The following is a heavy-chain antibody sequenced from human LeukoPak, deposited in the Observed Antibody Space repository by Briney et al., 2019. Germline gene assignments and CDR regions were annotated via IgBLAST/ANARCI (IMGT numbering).Heavy chain of an antibody. CDR3: ARTRMYYDFWSGYYRQAFDI. D-gene: IGHD3-3*01. V-gene: IGHV4-39*01. CDR1: GGSISSSSYY. J-gene: IGHJ3*02. Sequence: SETLSLTCTVSGGSISSSSYYWGWIRQPPGKGLEWIGSIYYSGSTYYNPSLKSRVTISVDTSKNQFSLKLSSVTAADTAVYYCARTRMYYDFWSGYYRQAFDIWGQGTMVTVSS. CDR2: IYYSGST.